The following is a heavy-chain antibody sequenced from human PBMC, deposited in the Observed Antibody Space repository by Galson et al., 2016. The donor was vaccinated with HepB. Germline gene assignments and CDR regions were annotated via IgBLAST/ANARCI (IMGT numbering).Heavy chain of an antibody. V-gene: IGHV3-53*01. J-gene: IGHJ4*02. CDR1: GFTVSSNY. CDR2: IYSRGDT. D-gene: IGHD3/OR15-3a*01. CDR3: ASSLIVGTNSPRCRYFDF. Sequence: SLRLSCAASGFTVSSNYMNWVRQAPGQGLEWVSVIYSRGDTYYADSVKGRFTLSIDNSKNTMYFQMNSMTAADTSVYCCASSLIVGTNSPRCRYFDFWGQGTLVTVSS.